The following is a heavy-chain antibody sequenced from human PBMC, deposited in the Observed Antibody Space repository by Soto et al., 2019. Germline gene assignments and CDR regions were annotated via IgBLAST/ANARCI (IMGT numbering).Heavy chain of an antibody. CDR2: IYYSGST. V-gene: IGHV4-31*03. J-gene: IGHJ3*02. D-gene: IGHD1-26*01. Sequence: SETLSLTCTFSCGSSIRGGYYWSWIRQHPGKGLEWIGYIYYSGSTYYNPSLKSRVTISVDTSKNQFSLKLSSVTAADTAVYYCAREMGGGGSYPDAFDIWGQGTMVTVSS. CDR3: AREMGGGGSYPDAFDI. CDR1: CGSSIRGGYY.